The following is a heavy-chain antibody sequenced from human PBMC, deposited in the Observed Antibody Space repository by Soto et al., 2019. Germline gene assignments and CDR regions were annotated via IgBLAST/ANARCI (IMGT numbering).Heavy chain of an antibody. CDR2: ISGSGGST. D-gene: IGHD2-2*01. Sequence: GALRLSCAASGFTFSSYAMSWVRQAPGKGLEWVSAISGSGGSTYYADSVKGRFTIPRDNSKNTLYLQMNSLRAEDTAVYYCAKDAVVVPAAAVYYYYGMDVWGQGTTVTVSS. J-gene: IGHJ6*02. V-gene: IGHV3-23*01. CDR3: AKDAVVVPAAAVYYYYGMDV. CDR1: GFTFSSYA.